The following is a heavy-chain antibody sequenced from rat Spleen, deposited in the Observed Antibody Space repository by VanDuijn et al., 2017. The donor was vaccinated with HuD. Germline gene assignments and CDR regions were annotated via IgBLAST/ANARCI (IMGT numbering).Heavy chain of an antibody. CDR1: GFIFSDYG. CDR3: TTSTYDWFVY. D-gene: IGHD2-1*01. J-gene: IGHJ3*01. V-gene: IGHV5S10*01. CDR2: INYEGSKT. Sequence: EVQLVESGGGLIQPGRSLKLSCAASGFIFSDYGMAWVRQAPKKGLEWVATINYEGSKTYHRDSVKGRFTISRDNAKSSLYLQMDSLRSEDTATYYCTTSTYDWFVYWGQGTLVTVSS.